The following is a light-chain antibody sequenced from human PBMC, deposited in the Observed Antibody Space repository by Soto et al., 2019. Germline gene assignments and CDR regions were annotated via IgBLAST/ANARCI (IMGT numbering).Light chain of an antibody. CDR2: GAS. J-gene: IGKJ1*01. Sequence: EIVMTQSPATLSVSPGERATLSCRASQSVSSNLAWYQQKPGQAPRLLIYGASTRATGIPARFSGSGSGTECTLTISSLQYEDFAVYYCQQYNNWPWTFGQGTKVEIK. CDR1: QSVSSN. CDR3: QQYNNWPWT. V-gene: IGKV3-15*01.